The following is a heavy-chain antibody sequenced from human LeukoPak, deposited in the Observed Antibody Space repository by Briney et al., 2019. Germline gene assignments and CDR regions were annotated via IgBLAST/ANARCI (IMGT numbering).Heavy chain of an antibody. J-gene: IGHJ4*02. CDR3: ARSMVRGVPY. D-gene: IGHD3-10*01. V-gene: IGHV4-34*01. Sequence: PETLSLTCAVYGGSFSDYYWTWIRQPPGKWLEWIGEINHSGSTNYNPSLKSRVTISVDTSKNQFSLKLSSVTAAGTAVYYCARSMVRGVPYWGQGTLVTVSS. CDR2: INHSGST. CDR1: GGSFSDYY.